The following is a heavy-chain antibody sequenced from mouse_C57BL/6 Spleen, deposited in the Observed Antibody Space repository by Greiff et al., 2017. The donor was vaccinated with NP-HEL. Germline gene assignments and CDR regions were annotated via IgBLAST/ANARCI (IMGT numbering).Heavy chain of an antibody. CDR2: INPNNGGT. V-gene: IGHV1-26*01. Sequence: EVQLQQSGPELVKPGASVKISCKASGYTFTDYYMNWVKQSHGKSLEWIGDINPNNGGTSYNQKFKGKATLTVDKSSSTAYMELRSLTSEDSAVYYCARSFNAWFAYWGQGTLVTVS. CDR1: GYTFTDYY. CDR3: ARSFNAWFAY. J-gene: IGHJ3*01.